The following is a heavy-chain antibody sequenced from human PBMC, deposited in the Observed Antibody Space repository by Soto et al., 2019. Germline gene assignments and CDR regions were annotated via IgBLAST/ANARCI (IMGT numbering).Heavy chain of an antibody. D-gene: IGHD3-3*01. CDR2: INHSGST. CDR1: GGSFSGYY. J-gene: IGHJ6*03. Sequence: SETLSLTCAVYGGSFSGYYWSWIRQPPGKGLEWIGEINHSGSTNYNPSLKSRVTISVDTSKNQFSLKLSSVTAADTAVYYCARGITIFGVVMDYYYYMDVWGKGTTVTVSS. V-gene: IGHV4-34*01. CDR3: ARGITIFGVVMDYYYYMDV.